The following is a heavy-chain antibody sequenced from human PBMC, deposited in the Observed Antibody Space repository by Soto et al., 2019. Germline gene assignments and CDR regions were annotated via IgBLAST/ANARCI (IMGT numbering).Heavy chain of an antibody. CDR3: ARGLVRGVSNNWFDP. J-gene: IGHJ5*02. CDR2: INHSGGT. CDR1: GGSFSGYY. V-gene: IGHV4-34*01. D-gene: IGHD3-10*01. Sequence: PSETLSLTCAVYGGSFSGYYWSWIRQPPGKGLEWIGEINHSGGTNYNPSLKSRVIISLDKSRNQFSLQLSSATAADTAVYYCARGLVRGVSNNWFDPWGQGTLVTVSS.